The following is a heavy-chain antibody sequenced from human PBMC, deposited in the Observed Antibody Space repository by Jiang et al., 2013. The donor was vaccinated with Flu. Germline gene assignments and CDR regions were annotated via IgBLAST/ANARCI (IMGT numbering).Heavy chain of an antibody. CDR2: IIPIFGRI. D-gene: IGHD6-19*01. V-gene: IGHV1-69*01. J-gene: IGHJ6*02. CDR3: ARARAVTGTAGVYYGMDV. Sequence: GAEVKKPGSSMKVSCKASGGTFSSYAISWVRQAPGQGLEWMGGIIPIFGRINYAQKFQGRVTITADESTRTANMGLSSLRSEDTAVYFCARARAVTGTAGVYYGMDVWGQGTTVTVSS. CDR1: GGTFSSYA.